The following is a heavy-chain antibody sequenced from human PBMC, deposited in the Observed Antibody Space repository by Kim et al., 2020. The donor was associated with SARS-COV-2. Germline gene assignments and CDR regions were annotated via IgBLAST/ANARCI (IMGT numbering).Heavy chain of an antibody. V-gene: IGHV1-69*01. Sequence: GTANYAQKFQGRVTITADESTSTAYMELSSLRSEDTAVYYCAQIGSRDYWGQGTLVTVSS. CDR2: GTA. CDR3: AQIGSRDY. J-gene: IGHJ4*02. D-gene: IGHD3-10*01.